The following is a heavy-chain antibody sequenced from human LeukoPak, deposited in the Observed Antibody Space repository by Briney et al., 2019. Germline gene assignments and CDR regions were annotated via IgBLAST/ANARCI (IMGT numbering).Heavy chain of an antibody. J-gene: IGHJ4*02. CDR3: TRLSGSSSIDY. Sequence: PGGSLKLSCAASGFTFSGSAMHWVRQASGKGLEWVGRIRRKANSYATAYAASVKGRFTISRDDSKNTAYLQMNSLKTEDTAVYYCTRLSGSSSIDYWGQGTLVTVSS. CDR2: IRRKANSYAT. CDR1: GFTFSGSA. V-gene: IGHV3-73*01. D-gene: IGHD6-13*01.